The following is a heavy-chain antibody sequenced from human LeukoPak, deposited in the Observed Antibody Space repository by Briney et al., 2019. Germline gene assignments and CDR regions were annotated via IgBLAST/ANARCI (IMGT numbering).Heavy chain of an antibody. D-gene: IGHD3-16*01. V-gene: IGHV3-9*03. CDR2: ISWNSGAI. CDR1: GFTFDDYA. J-gene: IGHJ4*02. CDR3: AIEGGGGKFYFDY. Sequence: PGRSLRLSCAASGFTFDDYAMHWVRQTPGKGLEWVSGISWNSGAIGYADSVKGRFTISRDNAKNSLYLQMNSLRPEDMALYYCAIEGGGGKFYFDYWGQGTLVTVSS.